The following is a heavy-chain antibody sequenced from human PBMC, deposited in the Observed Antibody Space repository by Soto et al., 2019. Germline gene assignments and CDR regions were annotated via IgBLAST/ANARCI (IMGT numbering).Heavy chain of an antibody. Sequence: SETLSLTCTVSGGSISSSSYYWGWIRQPPGKGLEWIGSIYYSGSTYYNPSLKSRVTISVNTSKNQFSLKLSSVTAADTAVYYCAKRARGSGVTRGYYYGMDVWGQGTTVTVSS. D-gene: IGHD3-10*01. V-gene: IGHV4-39*01. CDR1: GGSISSSSYY. CDR2: IYYSGST. J-gene: IGHJ6*02. CDR3: AKRARGSGVTRGYYYGMDV.